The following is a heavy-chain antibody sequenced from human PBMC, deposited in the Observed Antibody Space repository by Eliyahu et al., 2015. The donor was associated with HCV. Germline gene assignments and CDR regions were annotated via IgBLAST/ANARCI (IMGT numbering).Heavy chain of an antibody. D-gene: IGHD2-2*01. J-gene: IGHJ6*02. CDR3: ARDAGVVVPAEVYGMDV. Sequence: QVQLVESGGGVVQPGRSLRLSCAASGFTFSSYGMHWVRQAPGKGLEWVAVIWYDGSNKYYADSVKGRFTISRDNSKNTLYLQMNSLRAEDTAVYYCARDAGVVVPAEVYGMDVWGQGTTVTVSS. V-gene: IGHV3-33*01. CDR1: GFTFSSYG. CDR2: IWYDGSNK.